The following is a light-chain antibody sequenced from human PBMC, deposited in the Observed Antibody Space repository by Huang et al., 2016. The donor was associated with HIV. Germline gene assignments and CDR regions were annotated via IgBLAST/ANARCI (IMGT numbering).Light chain of an antibody. CDR3: QQTYRTPYT. J-gene: IGKJ2*01. Sequence: DIQMTQSPSSLSTFVGDRVTLTCRASQNINTFLHWYQEKPGKAPRLLIYSASSLEHGVPSRFSGSASGTEFTLTVSSVQPDDSATYYCQQTYRTPYTFGQGTKLDI. CDR2: SAS. V-gene: IGKV1-39*01. CDR1: QNINTF.